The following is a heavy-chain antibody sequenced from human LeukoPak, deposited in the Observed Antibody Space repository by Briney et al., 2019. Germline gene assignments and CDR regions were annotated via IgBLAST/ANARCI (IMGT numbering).Heavy chain of an antibody. CDR2: IYYSGST. J-gene: IGHJ5*02. V-gene: IGHV4-59*02. D-gene: IGHD6-19*01. Sequence: SETLSLTCIVSGAYVTTYSWNWIRQSPGKGLEWIGYIYYSGSTNYNPSLKSRVTMSLDRSKNQLSLQLTSVTDADTAVYYCARVIATGWRQNDLWGQGTLVTVSS. CDR3: ARVIATGWRQNDL. CDR1: GAYVTTYS.